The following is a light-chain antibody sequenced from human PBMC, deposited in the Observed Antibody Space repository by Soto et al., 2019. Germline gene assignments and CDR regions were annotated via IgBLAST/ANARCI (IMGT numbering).Light chain of an antibody. CDR2: GAS. CDR3: QQSYSTPLT. CDR1: QSFSSY. J-gene: IGKJ4*01. Sequence: DIQMTQSPSSLSASVGDRVTITCRASQSFSSYLNWYQQKPGKAPKLLVYGASSLQSGVPSRFSGSGSGTDFTLSISSLQPEDFATYYCQQSYSTPLTFGGGTKVEIK. V-gene: IGKV1-39*01.